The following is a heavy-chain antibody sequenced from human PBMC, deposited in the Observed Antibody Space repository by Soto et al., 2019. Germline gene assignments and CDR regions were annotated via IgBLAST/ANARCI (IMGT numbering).Heavy chain of an antibody. D-gene: IGHD3-22*01. CDR1: GDSISSSDSY. CDR3: ARVGYDSSGYYYPSY. J-gene: IGHJ4*02. Sequence: SETLSLTCSVSGDSISSSDSYWSLIRQPPGKGLEWIGYIYYCGCTYYNPSLKSRVTISVDTSKNQFSLKLSFVTAADTAVYYCARVGYDSSGYYYPSYWGQGTLVTVSS. CDR2: IYYCGCT. V-gene: IGHV4-30-4*01.